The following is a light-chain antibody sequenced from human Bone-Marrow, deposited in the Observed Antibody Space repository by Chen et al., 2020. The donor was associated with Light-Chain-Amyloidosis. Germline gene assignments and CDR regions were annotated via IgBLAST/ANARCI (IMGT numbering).Light chain of an antibody. V-gene: IGLV2-14*01. CDR3: SSYTITNTLV. CDR2: EVT. J-gene: IGLJ1*01. Sequence: QSALTHPASVSVSPGQSITISCTGTSSDVGGDTHVSWYQQHPDKALKLLIYEVTNRPSWVPDRFSGSKSDNTASLSISGLQTEDEADYFCSSYTITNTLVFGSGTRVTVL. CDR1: SSDVGGDTH.